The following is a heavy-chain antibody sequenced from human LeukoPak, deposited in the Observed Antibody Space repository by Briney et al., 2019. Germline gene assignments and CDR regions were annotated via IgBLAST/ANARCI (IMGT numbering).Heavy chain of an antibody. V-gene: IGHV4-4*02. CDR2: IYHSGST. J-gene: IGHJ4*02. Sequence: SETLSLTCAVSGGSISSSNWWNWVRQPPGKGLEWIGQIYHSGSTNYNPSLKTRVTISVDKSKSQFSLNLTSVTAADTAVYYCARGKWLVYFDYWGQGTLVTVSS. CDR3: ARGKWLVYFDY. D-gene: IGHD6-19*01. CDR1: GGSISSSNW.